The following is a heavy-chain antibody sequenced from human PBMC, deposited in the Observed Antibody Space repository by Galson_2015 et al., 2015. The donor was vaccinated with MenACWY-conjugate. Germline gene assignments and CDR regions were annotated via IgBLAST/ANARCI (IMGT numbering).Heavy chain of an antibody. CDR1: GGTFSSYA. J-gene: IGHJ3*02. D-gene: IGHD2-2*01. Sequence: SVKVSCKASGGTFSSYAISWVRQAPGQGLEWMGGIFPIFGTANYAQKFQGRVTITADESTSTAYMELSSLRSEDTAVYYCAGSSASPQNAFDIWGQGTMVTVSS. CDR3: AGSSASPQNAFDI. V-gene: IGHV1-69*13. CDR2: IFPIFGTA.